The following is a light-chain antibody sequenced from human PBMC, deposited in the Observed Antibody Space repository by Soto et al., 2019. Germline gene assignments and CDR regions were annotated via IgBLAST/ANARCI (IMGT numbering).Light chain of an antibody. CDR3: PQRSNWPHLT. J-gene: IGKJ4*01. CDR1: QSVSSF. V-gene: IGKV3-11*01. CDR2: DAS. Sequence: EIVLTQSPATLSLSPGERATLSCRASQSVSSFLAWFQQKPGQAPRLLIYDASNRATGIPARFSGSGSGTDFTLTISSLAPEDFAVYYSPQRSNWPHLTFGGGTKAEIE.